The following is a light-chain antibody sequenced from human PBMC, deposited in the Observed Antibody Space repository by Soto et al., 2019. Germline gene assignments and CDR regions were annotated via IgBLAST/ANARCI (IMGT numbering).Light chain of an antibody. J-gene: IGKJ1*01. CDR1: QGISSY. CDR2: AAS. V-gene: IGKV1-8*01. CDR3: QQYYSYPPST. Sequence: AIRMTQSPSSFSASTGDRVTITCRASQGISSYLAWYQQKPGKAPKLLIYAASTLQSGVPSRFSGSGSGTDFTLTISCLQSEDFATYYCQQYYSYPPSTFGQGTTVEIK.